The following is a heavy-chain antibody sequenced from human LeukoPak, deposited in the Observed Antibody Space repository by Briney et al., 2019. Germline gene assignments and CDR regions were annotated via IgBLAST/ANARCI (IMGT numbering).Heavy chain of an antibody. CDR3: AREGITIFGVVIPYYMDV. CDR1: GGSISSYY. V-gene: IGHV4-4*07. Sequence: SETLSLTCSVSGGSISSYYWSWIRQPAGKGLEWIGRIYGSGGTNYNSSLKSRVTMSADTSKNQFSLKLSSVTAADTAVYYCAREGITIFGVVIPYYMDVWGKGTTVTVSS. D-gene: IGHD3-3*01. CDR2: IYGSGGT. J-gene: IGHJ6*03.